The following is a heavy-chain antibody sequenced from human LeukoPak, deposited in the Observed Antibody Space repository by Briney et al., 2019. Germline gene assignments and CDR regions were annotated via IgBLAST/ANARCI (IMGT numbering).Heavy chain of an antibody. D-gene: IGHD6-13*01. CDR2: IYTSGTT. J-gene: IGHJ4*02. CDR1: GGSISTYY. Sequence: SETLSLTCTVSGGSISTYYWSWIRQPAGKGLEWIGRIYTSGTTYYNPSLKSRVTTSVDTSKNQFSLKLSSVTAADTAVYYCARERIAAAGLFDYWGQGTLVTVSS. CDR3: ARERIAAAGLFDY. V-gene: IGHV4-4*07.